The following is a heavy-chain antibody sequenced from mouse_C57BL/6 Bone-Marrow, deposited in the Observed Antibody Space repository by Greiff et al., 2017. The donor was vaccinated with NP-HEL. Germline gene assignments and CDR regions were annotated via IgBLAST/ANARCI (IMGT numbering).Heavy chain of an antibody. V-gene: IGHV5-15*01. CDR2: ISNLAYSI. Sequence: EVKLMESGGGLVQPGGSLKLSCAASGFTFSDYGMAWVRQAPRKGPEWVAFISNLAYSIYYADTVTGRFTISRENAKNTLYLEMSSLRSEDTAMYYCARWGEVVALDYWGQGTTLTVSS. CDR1: GFTFSDYG. J-gene: IGHJ2*01. D-gene: IGHD1-1*01. CDR3: ARWGEVVALDY.